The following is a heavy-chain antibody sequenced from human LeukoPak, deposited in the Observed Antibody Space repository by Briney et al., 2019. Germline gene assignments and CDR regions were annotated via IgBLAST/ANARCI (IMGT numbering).Heavy chain of an antibody. J-gene: IGHJ6*03. Sequence: ASVKVSCKASGYPFTSYYMHWVRQAPGEGLEWMGIINPSGGSTSYAQKFQGRVTMTRDMSTSTVYMELSSLRSEDTAVYYCARVAAEVVGVPGAIGFGWLRRDCYYMDVWGKGTTVTVSS. V-gene: IGHV1-46*01. CDR2: INPSGGST. CDR1: GYPFTSYY. D-gene: IGHD2-2*02. CDR3: ARVAAEVVGVPGAIGFGWLRRDCYYMDV.